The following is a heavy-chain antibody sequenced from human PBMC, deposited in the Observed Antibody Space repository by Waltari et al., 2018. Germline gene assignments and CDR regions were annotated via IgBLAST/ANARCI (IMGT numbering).Heavy chain of an antibody. J-gene: IGHJ3*01. Sequence: QVYLVESGGGVVQPGGSLEISCLASGLTFSKFGMHWVRQSPGKGLEWVAFISDDGNKRFDADSVKGRFTISRDNRNNILYLQLNSLRPEDTATYYWAKDGDYSLPGYDAFDVWGQGTVVTVSS. V-gene: IGHV3-30*02. D-gene: IGHD4-17*01. CDR2: ISDDGNKR. CDR3: AKDGDYSLPGYDAFDV. CDR1: GLTFSKFG.